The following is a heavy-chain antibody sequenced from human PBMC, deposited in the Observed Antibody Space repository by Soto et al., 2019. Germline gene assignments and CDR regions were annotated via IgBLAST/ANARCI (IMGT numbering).Heavy chain of an antibody. CDR2: VYSSGST. D-gene: IGHD3-9*01. CDR3: ARSLRHLDWSWVY. CDR1: GGSISSYY. V-gene: IGHV4-4*07. J-gene: IGHJ4*02. Sequence: QVQLQESGPGLVKPSETLSLTCTVSGGSISSYYWSWIRQPAGKGLEWIGRVYSSGSTNFNPSLKSRVTRSVDTSNNQFSLKLSSVTAADTAVYFCARSLRHLDWSWVYRGQGTLVTVSS.